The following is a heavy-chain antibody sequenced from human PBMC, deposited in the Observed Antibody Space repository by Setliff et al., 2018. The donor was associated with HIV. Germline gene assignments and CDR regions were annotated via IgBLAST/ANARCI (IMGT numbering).Heavy chain of an antibody. Sequence: GESLKISCTGSGYSFTSYWIGWVRQMPGKGLEWMGIIYPGDSHTRYSPSFQGQVTISADKSISTAYLQCSSLKASDTAMYYCARSGKAVGPAGLGAFDIWGQGTMVTVSS. CDR3: ARSGKAVGPAGLGAFDI. CDR2: IYPGDSHT. D-gene: IGHD6-19*01. V-gene: IGHV5-51*01. J-gene: IGHJ3*02. CDR1: GYSFTSYW.